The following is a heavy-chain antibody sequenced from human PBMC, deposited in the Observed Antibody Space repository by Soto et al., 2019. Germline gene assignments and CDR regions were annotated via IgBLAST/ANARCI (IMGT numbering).Heavy chain of an antibody. CDR2: TSIGGNT. CDR3: ARDLRPGLIVPTKSGFDP. D-gene: IGHD2-21*01. CDR1: GFPFNTYA. V-gene: IGHV3-23*01. Sequence: PGGSLRRSCESSGFPFNTYAMAWFRQVPGMGLEWVSTTSIGGNTDLAESVRGRFTVSRDNSKNTLYLQMTNLRVEDAAIYFCARDLRPGLIVPTKSGFDPWGQGTPVTVS. J-gene: IGHJ5*02.